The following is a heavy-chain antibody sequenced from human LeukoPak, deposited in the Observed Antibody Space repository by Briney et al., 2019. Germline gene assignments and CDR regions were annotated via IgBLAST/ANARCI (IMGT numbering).Heavy chain of an antibody. CDR2: IYPGDSDT. Sequence: GESLKISCKGSGYSFTSYWIGWVRQMPGKGLEWMGIIYPGDSDTRYSPSFQGQVTISADKSISTAYLHWSSPKASDTAMYCCARLDANCGGDCLDYWGQGTLVTVSS. CDR1: GYSFTSYW. CDR3: ARLDANCGGDCLDY. V-gene: IGHV5-51*01. D-gene: IGHD2-21*01. J-gene: IGHJ4*02.